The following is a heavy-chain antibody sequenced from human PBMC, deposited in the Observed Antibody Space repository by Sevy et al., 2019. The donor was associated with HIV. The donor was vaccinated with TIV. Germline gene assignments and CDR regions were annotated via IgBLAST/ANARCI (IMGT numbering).Heavy chain of an antibody. Sequence: GGSLRLSCAASGFTVSSNYMSCVRQAPGKGLEWVSVIYSGDSISYADSVKGRFTISRDNSKNTLYLQMNSLRAEDTAVYYCAVVAEGYWGQGTLVTVSS. CDR1: GFTVSSNY. J-gene: IGHJ4*02. CDR2: IYSGDSI. V-gene: IGHV3-53*01. CDR3: AVVAEGY. D-gene: IGHD6-13*01.